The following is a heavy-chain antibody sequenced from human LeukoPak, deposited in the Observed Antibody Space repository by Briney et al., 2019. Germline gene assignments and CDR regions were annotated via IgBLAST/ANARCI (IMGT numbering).Heavy chain of an antibody. CDR3: ARGGEANYYDTSGYYLYYY. J-gene: IGHJ4*02. CDR1: GGTFSSYA. V-gene: IGHV1-69*05. D-gene: IGHD3-22*01. Sequence: SVKVSCKASGGTFSSYAISWLRQAPGQGLEWMGRIIPIFGTANYAQKFQGRVTITTDESTSTAYMELSSLRSEDTAVYYCARGGEANYYDTSGYYLYYYWGQGTLVTVSS. CDR2: IIPIFGTA.